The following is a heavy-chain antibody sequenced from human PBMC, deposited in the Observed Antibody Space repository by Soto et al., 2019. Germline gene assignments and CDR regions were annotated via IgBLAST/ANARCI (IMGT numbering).Heavy chain of an antibody. CDR1: GVSFSTYV. J-gene: IGHJ3*01. CDR2: ISPK. CDR3: ARDDAFGNENAFDL. V-gene: IGHV3-33*01. D-gene: IGHD1-1*01. Sequence: GGSLSLSCGGSGVSFSTYVLHSVRQPPGKGLQWVAVISPKGHSDSVEGRFTISRDNPKDTLYLQMNNLRAEDTAVYYCARDDAFGNENAFDLWGQGT.